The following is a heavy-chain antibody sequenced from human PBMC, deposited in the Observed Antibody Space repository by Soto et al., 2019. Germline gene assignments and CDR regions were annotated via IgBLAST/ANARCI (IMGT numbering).Heavy chain of an antibody. V-gene: IGHV1-2*02. J-gene: IGHJ5*02. CDR2: INPYSGGA. Sequence: ASLKVSCKASGYTITGYFMHWGRQDPGQGLEWMGWINPYSGGADYAQSFQGRVTMTRDTSISTVYMELSRLRFDDTAVYYCARVIRGAYYNSPLDTWGQGTVVTVSS. CDR3: ARVIRGAYYNSPLDT. CDR1: GYTITGYF. D-gene: IGHD3-10*01.